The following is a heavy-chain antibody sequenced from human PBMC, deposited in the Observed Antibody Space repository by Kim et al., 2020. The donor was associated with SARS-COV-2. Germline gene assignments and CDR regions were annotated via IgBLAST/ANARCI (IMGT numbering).Heavy chain of an antibody. CDR1: GGSISSSSYY. V-gene: IGHV4-39*01. CDR3: ARHNTYYYGSGSLRGAFDI. CDR2: IYYSGST. J-gene: IGHJ3*02. Sequence: SETLSLTCTVSGGSISSSSYYWGWIRQPPGKGLEWIGSIYYSGSTYYNPSLKSRVTISVDTSKNQFSLKLSSVTAADTAVYYCARHNTYYYGSGSLRGAFDIWGQGTMVTVSS. D-gene: IGHD3-10*01.